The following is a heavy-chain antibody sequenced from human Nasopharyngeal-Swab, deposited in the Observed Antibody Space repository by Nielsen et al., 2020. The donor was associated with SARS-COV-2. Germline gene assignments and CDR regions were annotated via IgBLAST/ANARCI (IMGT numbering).Heavy chain of an antibody. V-gene: IGHV5-51*01. CDR2: IFPFDSET. D-gene: IGHD4-11*01. J-gene: IGHJ4*02. CDR1: GYSFTNFW. CDR3: ARPTVYSNFEY. Sequence: GESLKISCQASGYSFTNFWIAWVRQMPGKGLEWMGIIFPFDSETRYSPSLQGQVTMSVDKSATTAYLQWNSLRASDTATYYCARPTVYSNFEYWGQGTLVTVSS.